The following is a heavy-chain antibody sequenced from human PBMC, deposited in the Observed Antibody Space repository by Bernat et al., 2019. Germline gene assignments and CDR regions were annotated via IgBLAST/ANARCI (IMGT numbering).Heavy chain of an antibody. CDR1: GYTFTTYG. J-gene: IGHJ4*02. Sequence: QVQLVQSGAEVKKPGASVKVSCKASGYTFTTYGSSGVRQAPGQGLEWRGWISAYNGNTNYAKKLQGRVTMTTGTSTSTAYMELRSLRSDDTAVYYCARGDDYGDYGAFDYWGQGTLVTVSS. D-gene: IGHD4-17*01. CDR3: ARGDDYGDYGAFDY. V-gene: IGHV1-18*01. CDR2: ISAYNGNT.